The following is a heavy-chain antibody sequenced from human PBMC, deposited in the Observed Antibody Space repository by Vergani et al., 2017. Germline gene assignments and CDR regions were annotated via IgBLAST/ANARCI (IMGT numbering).Heavy chain of an antibody. CDR2: IYTSGST. CDR3: ARENLIAAAVPYGMDV. D-gene: IGHD6-13*01. J-gene: IGHJ6*02. CDR1: GGSISSGSYY. V-gene: IGHV4-61*02. Sequence: QVQLQESGPGLVKPSQTLSLTCTVSGGSISSGSYYWSWIRQPAGKGLEWIGRIYTSGSTNYNPSLKSRVTISVDTSKNHFSLKLSSVTAADTAVYYCARENLIAAAVPYGMDVWGQGTTVTVSS.